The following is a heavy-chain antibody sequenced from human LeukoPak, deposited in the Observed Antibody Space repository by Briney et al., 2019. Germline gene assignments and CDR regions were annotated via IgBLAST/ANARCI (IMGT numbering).Heavy chain of an antibody. CDR3: ARESSSGLIIDY. J-gene: IGHJ4*02. D-gene: IGHD6-19*01. CDR1: GFTFSDYY. Sequence: GGSLRLSCAASGFTFSDYYMNWIRQAPGKGLEWVSYMCGRRNYTDYADSVKGRFTISRDNAKNSLYPHMNSLRVEDTAVYYCARESSSGLIIDYWGQGTLVTVSS. CDR2: MCGRRNYT. V-gene: IGHV3-11*06.